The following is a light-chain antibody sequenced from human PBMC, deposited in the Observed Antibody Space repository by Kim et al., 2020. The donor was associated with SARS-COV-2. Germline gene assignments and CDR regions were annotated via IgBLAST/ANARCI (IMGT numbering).Light chain of an antibody. J-gene: IGLJ1*01. Sequence: QSITTSCTGTSIDVGGYNYVSWYQQHPGKAPKLMIYDVSNRPSGVSNRFSGSKSGNTASLTISGLQAEDEADYYCSSYTSSSTLEVFGTGTKVTVL. V-gene: IGLV2-14*03. CDR2: DVS. CDR1: SIDVGGYNY. CDR3: SSYTSSSTLEV.